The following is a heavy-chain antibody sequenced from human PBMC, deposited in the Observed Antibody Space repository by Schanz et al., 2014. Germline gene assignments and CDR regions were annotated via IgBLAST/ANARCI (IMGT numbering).Heavy chain of an antibody. CDR1: GYTLSAYS. CDR3: AGAFDSSGYYFDY. D-gene: IGHD3-22*01. CDR2: VNPSVRGT. Sequence: QVQLVQSGTQVKKPGASVKVSCKASGYTLSAYSLHWVRQAPGQGLEWMGIVNPSVRGTHFAREFQGRGSVTSDTYTSTVYMELSGIRSEDTAVDYCAGAFDSSGYYFDYWGQGTLVTVSS. V-gene: IGHV1-46*03. J-gene: IGHJ4*02.